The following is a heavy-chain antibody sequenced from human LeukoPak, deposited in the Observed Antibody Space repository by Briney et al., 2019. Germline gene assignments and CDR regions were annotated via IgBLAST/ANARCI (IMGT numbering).Heavy chain of an antibody. CDR1: GGSISSYY. V-gene: IGHV4-4*07. Sequence: SETLSLTCTVFGGSISSYYWSWIRQAAGKGLEWIGRIYTSGSTNYNPSLKSRVTMSVDTSKNQFSLKLSSVTAADTAVYFCARDPCNSTSCHRRYGLDQWGQGTLVTVSS. CDR2: IYTSGST. CDR3: ARDPCNSTSCHRRYGLDQ. J-gene: IGHJ4*02. D-gene: IGHD2-2*01.